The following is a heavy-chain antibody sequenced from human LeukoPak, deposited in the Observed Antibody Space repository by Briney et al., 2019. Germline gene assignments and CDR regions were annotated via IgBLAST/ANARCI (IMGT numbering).Heavy chain of an antibody. CDR3: ARNYDGAFDY. J-gene: IGHJ4*02. V-gene: IGHV4-39*01. CDR1: GGSISSSSYY. Sequence: SETLSLTCTVSGGSISSSSYYWGWIRQPPGKGLEWIGSLYYSGSTYYNPSLKSRVTMSVDTSKNQFSLTLSSVTAADTAVYYCARNYDGAFDYWGQGTLVTVSS. D-gene: IGHD4-23*01. CDR2: LYYSGST.